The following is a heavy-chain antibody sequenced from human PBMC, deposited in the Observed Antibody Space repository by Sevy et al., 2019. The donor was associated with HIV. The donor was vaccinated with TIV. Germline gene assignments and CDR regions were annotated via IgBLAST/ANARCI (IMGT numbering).Heavy chain of an antibody. V-gene: IGHV4-61*02. J-gene: IGHJ5*02. D-gene: IGHD2-15*01. Sequence: SETLSLTCTVSGGSISSGSYYWSWIRQPAGKGLEWIGRIYTSGSTDYNPSLKSRVIMSVDTSKNQFSLKLSSGTAADTAVYYCARERGGYCSGGSCYEGRWFDPWGQGNLVTVSS. CDR1: GGSISSGSYY. CDR2: IYTSGST. CDR3: ARERGGYCSGGSCYEGRWFDP.